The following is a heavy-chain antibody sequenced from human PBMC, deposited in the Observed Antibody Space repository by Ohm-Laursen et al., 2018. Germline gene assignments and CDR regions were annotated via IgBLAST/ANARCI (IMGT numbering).Heavy chain of an antibody. V-gene: IGHV3-15*01. CDR2: IKSKTDGGTT. CDR3: TTGYHSWLVLI. J-gene: IGHJ4*02. CDR1: GFTVSDAW. Sequence: SLRLSCSAFGFTVSDAWMSWVRQAPGKGLEWVGRIKSKTDGGTTDYAAPVKGRFTISRDDSKNTLYLQMNSLKTEDTAVYYCTTGYHSWLVLIWGQGTLVTVSS. D-gene: IGHD6-19*01.